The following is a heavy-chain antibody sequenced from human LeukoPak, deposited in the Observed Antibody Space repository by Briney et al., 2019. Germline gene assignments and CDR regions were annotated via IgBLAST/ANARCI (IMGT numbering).Heavy chain of an antibody. CDR1: GFTFSSYA. J-gene: IGHJ4*02. D-gene: IGHD3-10*01. V-gene: IGHV3-30*04. CDR2: ISYDGSNK. CDR3: ARDRGWSQTYGSGTYGLDY. Sequence: GGSLRLSCAASGFTFSSYAMHWVRQAPGKGLEWVAVISYDGSNKYYADSVKGRFTISRDNSKNTLYLHVNSLRPEDTAVYYCARDRGWSQTYGSGTYGLDYWGQGTLVTVSS.